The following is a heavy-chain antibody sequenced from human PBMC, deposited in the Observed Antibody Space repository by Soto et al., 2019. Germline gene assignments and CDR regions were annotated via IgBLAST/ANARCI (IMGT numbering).Heavy chain of an antibody. Sequence: GGSLRLSCAASGFTFSSYAMHWVRQAPGKGLEWVAVISYDGSNKYYADSVKGRFTISRDNSKNTLYLQMNSLRAEDTAVYYCARGPQLANVGEFDYWGQGTLVTVSS. V-gene: IGHV3-30-3*01. CDR2: ISYDGSNK. J-gene: IGHJ4*02. CDR1: GFTFSSYA. D-gene: IGHD2-2*01. CDR3: ARGPQLANVGEFDY.